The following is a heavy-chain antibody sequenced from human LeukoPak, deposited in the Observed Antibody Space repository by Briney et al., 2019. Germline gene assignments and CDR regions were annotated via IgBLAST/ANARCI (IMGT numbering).Heavy chain of an antibody. CDR2: IYTDSNI. V-gene: IGHV3-48*03. CDR3: ARASNSPFDY. Sequence: PGGSLRLSCVASGFTFSTFAMTWVRQAPGKGLEWVSHIYTDSNIYQADSVKGRFTISRDNAKNSLYLQMNSLRAEDTAIYYCARASNSPFDYWGQGTLVTVSS. D-gene: IGHD2-21*01. CDR1: GFTFSTFA. J-gene: IGHJ4*02.